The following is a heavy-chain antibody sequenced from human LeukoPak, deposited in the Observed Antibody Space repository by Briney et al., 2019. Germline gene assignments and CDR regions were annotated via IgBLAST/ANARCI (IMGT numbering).Heavy chain of an antibody. CDR2: IRYDGSNK. Sequence: GGSLRLSCAASGFTFSSYGMHWVRQAPGKGLEWVGFIRYDGSNKYYADSVKGRFTISRDNSKNTLYLQMNSLRAEDTAVYYCAKDTQRTIDYWGQGTLVTVSS. CDR3: AKDTQRTIDY. J-gene: IGHJ4*02. CDR1: GFTFSSYG. V-gene: IGHV3-30*02. D-gene: IGHD6-25*01.